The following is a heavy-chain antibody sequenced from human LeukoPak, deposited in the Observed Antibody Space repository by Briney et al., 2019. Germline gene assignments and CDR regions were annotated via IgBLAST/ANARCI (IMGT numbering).Heavy chain of an antibody. CDR1: SGSISSYY. CDR3: ARRRSGYYYYYMDV. Sequence: PSETLSLTCTVSSGSISSYYWSWIRQPPGKGLEWIGEISHSGSTNYNPSLKSRVTISVDTSKNQFSLKLSSVTAADTAVYYCARRRSGYYYYYMDVWGKGTTVTVSS. CDR2: ISHSGST. J-gene: IGHJ6*03. D-gene: IGHD3-3*01. V-gene: IGHV4-34*01.